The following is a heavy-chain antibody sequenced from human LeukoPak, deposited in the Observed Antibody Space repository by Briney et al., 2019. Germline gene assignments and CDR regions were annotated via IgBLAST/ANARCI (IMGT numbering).Heavy chain of an antibody. CDR1: GGSISSGGYY. D-gene: IGHD1-14*01. CDR2: IFYSGST. Sequence: PSETLSLTCTVSGGSISSGGYYWSWIRQHPGKGLEWIGYIFYSGSTYYNPSLKSRVTISVDTSKNQFSLKLSSVTAADTAVYYCARGDRNQFDYWGQGALVTVSS. CDR3: ARGDRNQFDY. V-gene: IGHV4-31*03. J-gene: IGHJ4*02.